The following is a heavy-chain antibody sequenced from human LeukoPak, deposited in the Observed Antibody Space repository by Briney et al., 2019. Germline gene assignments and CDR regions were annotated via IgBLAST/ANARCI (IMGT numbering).Heavy chain of an antibody. V-gene: IGHV3-30*01. CDR2: VSSDGQND. J-gene: IGHJ4*02. D-gene: IGHD3-10*01. Sequence: PGASLRLSCLASGFTFRAYALHWVRQTPGQGLDWVAVVSSDGQNDFYSDSVRGRFTISRDNSRDTLYLQMDGLRAADTGLYFCARSTYYYGSGTFYSVGPFDSWGQGTLVTASS. CDR1: GFTFRAYA. CDR3: ARSTYYYGSGTFYSVGPFDS.